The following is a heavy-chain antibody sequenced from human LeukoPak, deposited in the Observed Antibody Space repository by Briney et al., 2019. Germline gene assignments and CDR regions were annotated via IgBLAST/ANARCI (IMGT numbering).Heavy chain of an antibody. J-gene: IGHJ4*02. Sequence: GGSLRLSCAASGFTYSSYSMQWLRQTPGKGLEWVGIMSNSGENTFYGEAVKGRFTISRDNSQNTLYLQMNSLRPEDTAVYYCAKGGASVTRYVDYWGQGTLVTVSS. V-gene: IGHV3-30*18. CDR1: GFTYSSYS. D-gene: IGHD4-17*01. CDR2: MSNSGENT. CDR3: AKGGASVTRYVDY.